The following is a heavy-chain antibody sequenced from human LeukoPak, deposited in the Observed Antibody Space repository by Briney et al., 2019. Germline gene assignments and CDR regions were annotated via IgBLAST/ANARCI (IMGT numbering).Heavy chain of an antibody. CDR3: ARQGDFWSGYYHNPWFDP. J-gene: IGHJ5*02. D-gene: IGHD3-3*01. V-gene: IGHV4-31*03. CDR2: IYYSGST. CDR1: GCSISSGGYY. Sequence: NASETLSLTCTVSGCSISSGGYYWSWIRQHPGKGLEWIGYIYYSGSTYYNPSLQSRVTISVDTSKNQFSLKLSSVTAADTAVYYCARQGDFWSGYYHNPWFDPWGQGTLVTVSS.